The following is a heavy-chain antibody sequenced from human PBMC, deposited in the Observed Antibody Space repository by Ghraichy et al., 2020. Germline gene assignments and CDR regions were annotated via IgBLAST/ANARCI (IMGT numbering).Heavy chain of an antibody. CDR2: ISGSGGST. CDR3: ANPSWFGGKLGDY. J-gene: IGHJ4*02. Sequence: GSLRLSCAASGFTFSSYAMSWVRQAPGKGLEWVSAISGSGGSTYYADSVKGRFTISRDNSKNTLYLQMNSLRAEDTAVYYCANPSWFGGKLGDYWGQGTLVTVSS. D-gene: IGHD3-10*01. V-gene: IGHV3-23*01. CDR1: GFTFSSYA.